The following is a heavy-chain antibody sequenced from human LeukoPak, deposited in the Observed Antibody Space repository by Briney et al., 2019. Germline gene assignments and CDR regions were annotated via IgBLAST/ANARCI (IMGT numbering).Heavy chain of an antibody. CDR2: IYYDGSA. CDR1: GGSITSSSHY. D-gene: IGHD4-17*01. CDR3: ARGQTTVTTTPFDY. Sequence: SETLSLTCTVSGGSITSSSHYWGWIRQPPGQGLQWLGLIYYDGSAYYNLSLKSRLTISIDTSKSQFSLKLSSVTAADTAVYYCARGQTTVTTTPFDYWGQGTLVTVSS. V-gene: IGHV4-39*01. J-gene: IGHJ4*02.